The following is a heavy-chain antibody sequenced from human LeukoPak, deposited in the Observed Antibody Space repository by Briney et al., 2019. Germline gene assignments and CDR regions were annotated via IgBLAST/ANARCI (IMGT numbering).Heavy chain of an antibody. Sequence: PSETLSLTCAVSGDSISRNNYYWGWIRQPPGKGLEWIGYIYHSGSTYYNPSPKSRVTISVDRSKNQFSLKLSSVTAADTAVYYCARTTVETSFDPWGQGTLVTVSS. J-gene: IGHJ5*02. V-gene: IGHV4-30-2*01. CDR2: IYHSGST. CDR1: GDSISRNNYY. D-gene: IGHD4-23*01. CDR3: ARTTVETSFDP.